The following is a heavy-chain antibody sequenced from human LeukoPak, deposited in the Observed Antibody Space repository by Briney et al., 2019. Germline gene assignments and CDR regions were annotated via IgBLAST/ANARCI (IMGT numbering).Heavy chain of an antibody. V-gene: IGHV1-46*01. D-gene: IGHD4/OR15-4a*01. J-gene: IGHJ4*02. CDR3: ARDRNPGQSNFLFDY. Sequence: ASVKVSCKASGYTFTSYYMHWVRQAPGQGLEWMGIINPSGGSTSYAQKFQSRVTMTRDTSTSTVYMELSSLRSEDAAVYYCARDRNPGQSNFLFDYWGQGTLVTVSS. CDR2: INPSGGST. CDR1: GYTFTSYY.